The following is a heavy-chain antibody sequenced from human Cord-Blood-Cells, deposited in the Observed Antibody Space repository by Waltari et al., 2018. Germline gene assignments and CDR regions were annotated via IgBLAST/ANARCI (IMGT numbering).Heavy chain of an antibody. CDR2: IYHSGST. V-gene: IGHV4-38-2*01. Sequence: QVQLQESGPGLVKPSETLSLTCAVSGYSISSGYYWGWIRQPPGKGLEWVGSIYHSGSTYDRPSLKGRGAISVDTSKNQCSLKLSSVTAAGTAVYYCARVPDWEAFDIWGQGTMVTVSS. D-gene: IGHD1-26*01. CDR1: GYSISSGYY. J-gene: IGHJ3*02. CDR3: ARVPDWEAFDI.